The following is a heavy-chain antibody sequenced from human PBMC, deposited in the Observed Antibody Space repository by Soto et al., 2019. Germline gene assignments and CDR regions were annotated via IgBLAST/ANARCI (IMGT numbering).Heavy chain of an antibody. CDR1: GFTFDDYA. J-gene: IGHJ6*03. CDR2: ISWNSGSI. V-gene: IGHV3-9*01. Sequence: GGSLRLSCAASGFTFDDYAMHWVRQAPGKGLEWVSGISWNSGSIGYADSVKGRFTISRDNAKNSLYLQMNSLRAEDTALYYCAKDDSSSGLNYYMDVWGKGTTVTVSS. CDR3: AKDDSSSGLNYYMDV. D-gene: IGHD6-13*01.